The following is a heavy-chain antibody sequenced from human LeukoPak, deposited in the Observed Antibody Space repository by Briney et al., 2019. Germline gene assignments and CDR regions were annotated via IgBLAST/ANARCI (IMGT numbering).Heavy chain of an antibody. V-gene: IGHV4-34*01. CDR3: ARGKYYFDY. Sequence: SETLSLTCAVYGGSFSSYYWSWIRQPPGKGLEWIGEINHSGSTNYNPSLKSRLTTSLDTSKNQFSLKLSSVTAADTAVYYCARGKYYFDYWGQGTLVTVSS. J-gene: IGHJ4*02. CDR1: GGSFSSYY. CDR2: INHSGST.